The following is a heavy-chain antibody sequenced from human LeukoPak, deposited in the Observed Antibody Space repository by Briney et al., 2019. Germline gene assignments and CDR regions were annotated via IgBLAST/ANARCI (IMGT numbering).Heavy chain of an antibody. D-gene: IGHD3-3*01. V-gene: IGHV1-46*01. CDR3: ARDGTIFGVDRYYYYGMDV. CDR1: GYTFTSYY. J-gene: IGHJ6*02. CDR2: INPSGGST. Sequence: GASVKVSCKASGYTFTSYYMHWVRQAPGQGLEWMGIINPSGGSTSYAQKFQGRVTMTRDTSTSTVYMELSSLRSEDTAVYYCARDGTIFGVDRYYYYGMDVWGQGTTVTVSS.